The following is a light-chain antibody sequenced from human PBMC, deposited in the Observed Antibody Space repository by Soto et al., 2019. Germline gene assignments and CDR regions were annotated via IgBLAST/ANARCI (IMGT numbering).Light chain of an antibody. CDR3: QQYGSAPLS. V-gene: IGKV3-15*01. Sequence: ETVVTQSPATLSVSPGERATLSCRASQSVTTNLAWYQQKSGQAPRLLIYGASTRATGVPARFSGTGSGTDFTLTISNLEPEDSAVYHCQQYGSAPLSFGGGTTGDIK. CDR2: GAS. J-gene: IGKJ4*01. CDR1: QSVTTN.